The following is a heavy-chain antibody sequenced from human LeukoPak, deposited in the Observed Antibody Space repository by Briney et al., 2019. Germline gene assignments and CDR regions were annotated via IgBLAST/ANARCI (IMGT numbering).Heavy chain of an antibody. CDR2: IYHSGST. CDR1: GGSISSGGYS. J-gene: IGHJ5*02. V-gene: IGHV4-30-2*01. Sequence: SETLSLTCAVSGGSISSGGYSWSWIRQPPGKGLEWIGYIYHSGSTYYNPSLKGRVTISVDRSKNQFSLKLSSVTAADTAVYYCARAYYGSGSYYEWRFDPWGQGTLVTVSS. CDR3: ARAYYGSGSYYEWRFDP. D-gene: IGHD3-10*01.